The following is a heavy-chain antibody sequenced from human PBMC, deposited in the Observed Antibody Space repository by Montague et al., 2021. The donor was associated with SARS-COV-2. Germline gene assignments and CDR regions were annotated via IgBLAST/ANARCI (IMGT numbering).Heavy chain of an antibody. Sequence: PALVKPTQTLTLTCTFSGFSRSTSGMCVSWIRQPPGKALERLTLSDWDDDKYYSTSLKTRLTISKDTSKNQVVLTMTNMDPVDTATYYCARMRYYYYMDVWGKGTTVTVSS. V-gene: IGHV2-70*01. J-gene: IGHJ6*03. CDR1: GFSRSTSGMC. CDR3: ARMRYYYYMDV. CDR2: SDWDDDK.